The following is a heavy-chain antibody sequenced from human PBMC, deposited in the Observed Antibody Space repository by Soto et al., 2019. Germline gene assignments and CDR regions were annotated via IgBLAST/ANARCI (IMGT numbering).Heavy chain of an antibody. J-gene: IGHJ4*01. D-gene: IGHD2-15*01. CDR3: ATEARYYSRGSCYPDD. CDR2: IMPIFAAP. CDR1: GGTISTNV. V-gene: IGHV1-69*06. Sequence: QVQLMQSGAEVKKPGSSVKVSCKASGGTISTNVISWVRQAPGQGLEWMGEIMPIFAAPNNAQKFQGRLTITADTYTTTVYMELSSLTSEDTAVYFCATEARYYSRGSCYPDDWGQGTLVIVSS.